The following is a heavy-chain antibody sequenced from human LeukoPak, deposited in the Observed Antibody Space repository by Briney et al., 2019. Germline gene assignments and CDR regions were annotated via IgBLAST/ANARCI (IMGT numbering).Heavy chain of an antibody. CDR1: GFTFSNYS. V-gene: IGHV3-74*01. D-gene: IGHD5-18*01. CDR3: ARGGGYSYGSFDY. CDR2: INRDGSST. J-gene: IGHJ4*02. Sequence: GGSLRLSCAASGFTFSNYSMNWVRQAPGKGLVWVSRINRDGSSTSYADSVKGRFTISRDNAKNTLYLQMNSLRAEDTAVYYCARGGGYSYGSFDYWGQGTLVTVSS.